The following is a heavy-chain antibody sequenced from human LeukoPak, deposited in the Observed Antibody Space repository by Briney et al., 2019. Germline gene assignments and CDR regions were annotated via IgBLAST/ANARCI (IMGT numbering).Heavy chain of an antibody. D-gene: IGHD3-3*01. CDR2: ISGSGGST. Sequence: GGSLRLSCAASGFTFSSYAMSWVRQAPGKGLEWVSAISGSGGSTYYADSVKGRFTISRDNSKNTLYLQMNSLRAEDTAVYYCAKSGANYDFWSGYYLVNWFDPWGQGTLVTVSS. J-gene: IGHJ5*02. CDR3: AKSGANYDFWSGYYLVNWFDP. V-gene: IGHV3-23*01. CDR1: GFTFSSYA.